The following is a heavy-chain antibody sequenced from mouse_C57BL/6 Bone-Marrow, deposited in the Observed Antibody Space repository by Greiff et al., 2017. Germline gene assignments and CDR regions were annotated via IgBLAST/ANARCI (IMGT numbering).Heavy chain of an antibody. CDR2: IHPNSGST. Sequence: QVQLKQPGAELVKPGASVKLSCKASGYTFTSYWMHWVKQRPGQGLEWIGMIHPNSGSTNYNEKFKSKATLTVDKSSSTAYLQLSSLTSEDSAVYYGAGGSLFYFDYWCQGTTLTVSS. CDR1: GYTFTSYW. CDR3: AGGSLFYFDY. V-gene: IGHV1-64*01. J-gene: IGHJ2*01.